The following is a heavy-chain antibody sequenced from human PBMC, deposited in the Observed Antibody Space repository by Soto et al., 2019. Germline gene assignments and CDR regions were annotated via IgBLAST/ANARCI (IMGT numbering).Heavy chain of an antibody. CDR1: GGSFSGYY. D-gene: IGHD3-3*02. V-gene: IGHV4-34*01. CDR2: INHSGST. CDR3: ALIVFFRKHHYYYGMVV. Sequence: PSETLSLTCAVYGGSFSGYYWSWIRQPPGKGLEWIGEINHSGSTNYNPSLKSRVTISVDTSKNQFSLKLSSVTAADTAVYYCALIVFFRKHHYYYGMVVWGPGITVTVFS. J-gene: IGHJ6*02.